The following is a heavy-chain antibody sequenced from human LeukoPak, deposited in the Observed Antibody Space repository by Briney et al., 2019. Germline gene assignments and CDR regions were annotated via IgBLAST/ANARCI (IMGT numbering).Heavy chain of an antibody. Sequence: GGSLRLSCTASGFTFGDYAMSWVRQAPGKGLDWVSTIRAGGGDTFYSDSVKGRFSISRDNSKNTLILQMDSLRADDTAIYYCAKILASGSGSYWGQGTLVLVSS. CDR2: IRAGGGDT. J-gene: IGHJ4*02. V-gene: IGHV3-23*01. D-gene: IGHD3-10*01. CDR1: GFTFGDYA. CDR3: AKILASGSGSY.